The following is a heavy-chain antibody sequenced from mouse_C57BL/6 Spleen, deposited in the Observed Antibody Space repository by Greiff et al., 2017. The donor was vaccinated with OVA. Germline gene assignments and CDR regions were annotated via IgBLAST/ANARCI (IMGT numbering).Heavy chain of an antibody. CDR2: IDPENGDT. Sequence: VQLQQSGAELVRPGASVKLSCTASGFNIKDDYMHWVKQRPEQGLEWIGWIDPENGDTEYTSKFQGKATLTADTSSNTAYLQLSSLTSEDAAVYYCTKSDRLYWYFDVWGKGTTVTVSS. CDR3: TKSDRLYWYFDV. CDR1: GFNIKDDY. V-gene: IGHV14-4*01. J-gene: IGHJ1*03.